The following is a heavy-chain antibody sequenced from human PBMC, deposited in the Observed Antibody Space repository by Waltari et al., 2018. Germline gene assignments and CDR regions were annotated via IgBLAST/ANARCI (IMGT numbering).Heavy chain of an antibody. CDR2: IWYDGSNK. CDR1: GFTFSSYG. Sequence: QVQLVESGGGVVQPGRSLRLSCAASGFTFSSYGMHWVRQAPGKGLEWVAVIWYDGSNKYYADSVKGRFTISRDNSKNTLYLQMNSLRAEDTAMYYCAKVLSGNPKGAFDIWGQGTMVTVSS. D-gene: IGHD2-15*01. V-gene: IGHV3-30*18. J-gene: IGHJ3*02. CDR3: AKVLSGNPKGAFDI.